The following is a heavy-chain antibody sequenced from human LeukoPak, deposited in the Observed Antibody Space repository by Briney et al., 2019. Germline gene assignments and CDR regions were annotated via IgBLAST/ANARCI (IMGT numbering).Heavy chain of an antibody. CDR1: GYTFTSYY. J-gene: IGHJ4*02. CDR3: ASGPSYGSGSYNFDY. Sequence: ASVKVSCKASGYTFTSYYLYWVRQAPGQGREWMGIINPSGGSTNYAQKFQGRVTITRNTSISTAYMELSSLRSEDTAVYYCASGPSYGSGSYNFDYWGQGTLVTVSS. V-gene: IGHV1-46*01. CDR2: INPSGGST. D-gene: IGHD3-10*01.